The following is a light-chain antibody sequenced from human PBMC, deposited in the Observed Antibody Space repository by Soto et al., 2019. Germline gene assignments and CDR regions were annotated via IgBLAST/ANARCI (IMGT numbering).Light chain of an antibody. CDR2: GAS. V-gene: IGKV1-17*03. J-gene: IGKJ4*01. Sequence: IRMTQSPSSFSASTGDRVTITCRASQGISHYLAWFQQRPGKVPKRLIYGASTLESGVPSRFSGSGSGTEFTLTISSLQPEDFATYYCLQHNTYPLSFGGGTKVDIK. CDR1: QGISHY. CDR3: LQHNTYPLS.